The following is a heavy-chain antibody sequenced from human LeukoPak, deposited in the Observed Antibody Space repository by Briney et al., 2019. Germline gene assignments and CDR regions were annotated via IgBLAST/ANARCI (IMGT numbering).Heavy chain of an antibody. V-gene: IGHV4-59*01. J-gene: IGHJ4*02. D-gene: IGHD6-19*01. Sequence: SETLSLTCTVSGGSSTSYFWSWVRQSPGKGVEWIGYIYNSGNTNYNPSLKSRVTISRDMSRNQFSLKLGSVTAADTAVYYCARVSGSGWYYFDHWGKGTLVTVSS. CDR3: ARVSGSGWYYFDH. CDR1: GGSSTSYF. CDR2: IYNSGNT.